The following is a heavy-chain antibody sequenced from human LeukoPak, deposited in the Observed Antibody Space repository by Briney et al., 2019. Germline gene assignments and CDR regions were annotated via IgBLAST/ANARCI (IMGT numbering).Heavy chain of an antibody. CDR3: AREGYDILTGYYKKGGHFDY. D-gene: IGHD3-9*01. CDR2: ISGSGGST. CDR1: GFAFSSYA. Sequence: GGSLRLSCAASGFAFSSYAMSWVRQAPGKGLEWVSAISGSGGSTYYADSVKGRFTISRDNSKNTLYLQMNSLRAEDTAVYYCAREGYDILTGYYKKGGHFDYWGQGTLVTVSS. J-gene: IGHJ4*02. V-gene: IGHV3-23*01.